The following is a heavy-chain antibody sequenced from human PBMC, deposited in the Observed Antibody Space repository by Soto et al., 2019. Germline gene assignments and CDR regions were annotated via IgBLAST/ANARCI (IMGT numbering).Heavy chain of an antibody. V-gene: IGHV1-69*13. D-gene: IGHD5-18*01. J-gene: IGHJ6*02. CDR1: GGTFSSYA. Sequence: ASVKVSCKASGGTFSSYAISWVRQAPGQGLEWMGGVIPIFGTANYAQKFQGRVTITADESTSTAYMELSSLRSEDTAVYYCAARRYSYAYYYYGMDVWGQGTTVTVSS. CDR3: AARRYSYAYYYYGMDV. CDR2: VIPIFGTA.